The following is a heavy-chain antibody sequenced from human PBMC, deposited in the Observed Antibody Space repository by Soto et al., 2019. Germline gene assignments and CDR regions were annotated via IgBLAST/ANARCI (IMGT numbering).Heavy chain of an antibody. V-gene: IGHV3-30*03. CDR2: ISYDENNK. J-gene: IGHJ6*02. CDR3: ARSSMWAPNYYRYLLDF. Sequence: SCKVSGYTLTELSMHWVRQAPGKGLEWVAVISYDENNKHYADSVKGRFTISRDNSKNTLYLQMNSLRVEDTAVYYCARSSMWAPNYYRYLLDFCGQGTTVPVS. CDR1: GYTLTELS. D-gene: IGHD1-26*01.